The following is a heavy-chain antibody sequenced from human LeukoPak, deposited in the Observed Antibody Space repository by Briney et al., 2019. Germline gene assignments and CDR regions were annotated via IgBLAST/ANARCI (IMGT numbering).Heavy chain of an antibody. J-gene: IGHJ4*02. Sequence: GGTLRLSCAASGFTFSSYGMSWVRQAPGKGLEWVSAISGSGGSTYYADSVKGRFTISRDNAKNSLYLQMNSLRAEDTAVYYCASVLSQGLLGYEMGTVGYFDYWGQGTLVTVSS. CDR1: GFTFSSYG. CDR3: ASVLSQGLLGYEMGTVGYFDY. V-gene: IGHV3-23*01. CDR2: ISGSGGST. D-gene: IGHD5-12*01.